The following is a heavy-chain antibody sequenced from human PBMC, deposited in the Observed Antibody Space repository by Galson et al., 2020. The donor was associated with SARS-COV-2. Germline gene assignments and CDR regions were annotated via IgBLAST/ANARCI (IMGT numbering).Heavy chain of an antibody. CDR3: ARQGVNMIVLVTVPGWYFDL. CDR1: GYSVSTTNY. J-gene: IGHJ2*01. Sequence: SETLSLTRTVSGYSVSTTNYWGWVRQPPGRGLEWIGSVYPSGTTYYNPSLKIRVTISVDTSKTQFSLRLYSVTAADTALYYCARQGVNMIVLVTVPGWYFDLWGRGTLVTVSS. D-gene: IGHD3-22*01. V-gene: IGHV4-38-2*02. CDR2: VYPSGTT.